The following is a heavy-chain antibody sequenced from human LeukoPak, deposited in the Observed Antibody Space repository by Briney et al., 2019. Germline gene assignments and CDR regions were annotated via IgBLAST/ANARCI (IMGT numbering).Heavy chain of an antibody. CDR1: GGSFSDYY. Sequence: SETLSLTCAVYGGSFSDYYWSWIRQSPGKGLEWIGEINHSGSTNYNPSLKSRVTISVDTSKNQFSLKLSSVTAADTAVYYCARGRGYSYGILDYYYYYYMDVWGKGTTVTVSS. V-gene: IGHV4-34*01. D-gene: IGHD5-18*01. CDR2: INHSGST. J-gene: IGHJ6*03. CDR3: ARGRGYSYGILDYYYYYYMDV.